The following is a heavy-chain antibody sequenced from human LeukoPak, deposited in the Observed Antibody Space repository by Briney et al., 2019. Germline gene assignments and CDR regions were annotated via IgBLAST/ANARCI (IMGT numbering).Heavy chain of an antibody. CDR3: AGSSSTYAVNWFDP. J-gene: IGHJ5*02. D-gene: IGHD4-11*01. Sequence: PSQTLSLTCSVSGGSISSSAYHWIWFRQHPGKGLEWIGYIYYTGRTYYSPSLKSRVTISLDTSKNQFSLNLSSLTAADTAVYFCAGSSSTYAVNWFDPWGQGTLVTVSS. CDR2: IYYTGRT. CDR1: GGSISSSAYH. V-gene: IGHV4-31*03.